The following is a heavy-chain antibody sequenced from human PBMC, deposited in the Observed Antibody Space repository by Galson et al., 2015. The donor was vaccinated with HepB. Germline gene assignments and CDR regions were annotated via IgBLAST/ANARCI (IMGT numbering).Heavy chain of an antibody. J-gene: IGHJ6*02. Sequence: SVKVSCKASGYTFTSYGISWVRQAPGQGLEWMGWISAYNGNTNYAQKLQGRVTMTTDTSTSTAYMELRSLRSDDTAVYYCARDRGYSYGYLLYGLDVWGQGTTVTVSS. CDR3: ARDRGYSYGYLLYGLDV. V-gene: IGHV1-18*01. CDR2: ISAYNGNT. D-gene: IGHD5-18*01. CDR1: GYTFTSYG.